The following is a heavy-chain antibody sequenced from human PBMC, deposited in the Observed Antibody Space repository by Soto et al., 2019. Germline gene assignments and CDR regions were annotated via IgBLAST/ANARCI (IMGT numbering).Heavy chain of an antibody. D-gene: IGHD6-19*01. J-gene: IGHJ3*02. Sequence: ASVKVSCKAPGYTFTSYGISWVRQAPGQGLEWMGWISAYNGNTNYAQKLQGRVTMTTDTSTSTAYMELRSLRSDDTAVYYCARSSSGPPPDAFDIWGQGTMVTVSS. CDR3: ARSSSGPPPDAFDI. CDR1: GYTFTSYG. V-gene: IGHV1-18*01. CDR2: ISAYNGNT.